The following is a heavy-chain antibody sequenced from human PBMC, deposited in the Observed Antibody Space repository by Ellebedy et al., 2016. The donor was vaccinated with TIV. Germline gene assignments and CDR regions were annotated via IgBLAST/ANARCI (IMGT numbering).Heavy chain of an antibody. CDR1: GFSFSSYW. CDR3: TRDSSYCSSTTCWQPLDC. Sequence: GGSLRLSXAASGFSFSSYWMHWVRQAPGKGLVWVSRINNDGSSTTYADSVKGRFTISRDNAKNTLYLQMNNLGAEDTAVYYCTRDSSYCSSTTCWQPLDCWGQGTLVTVSS. V-gene: IGHV3-74*01. D-gene: IGHD2-2*01. CDR2: INNDGSST. J-gene: IGHJ4*02.